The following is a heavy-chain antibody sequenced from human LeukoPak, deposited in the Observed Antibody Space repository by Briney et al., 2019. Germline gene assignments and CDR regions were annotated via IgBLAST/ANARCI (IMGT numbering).Heavy chain of an antibody. Sequence: SGGSLRLSCAASGFTFSSYEMNWVRQAPGKGLEWVSYISSSGSTIYYADSVKGRFTISRDNAKNSLYLQMNSLRAEDTAVYYCARLLSYLFDYWGQGTLVTVSS. CDR1: GFTFSSYE. CDR3: ARLLSYLFDY. J-gene: IGHJ4*02. V-gene: IGHV3-48*03. CDR2: ISSSGSTI. D-gene: IGHD3-10*01.